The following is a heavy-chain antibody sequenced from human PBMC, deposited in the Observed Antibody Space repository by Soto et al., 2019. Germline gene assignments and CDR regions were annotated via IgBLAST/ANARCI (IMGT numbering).Heavy chain of an antibody. V-gene: IGHV4-31*03. J-gene: IGHJ6*03. CDR1: GGSISSGGYS. D-gene: IGHD3-3*01. CDR2: IYYSGST. CDR3: ARCPLRYEINYYYYMDV. Sequence: SETLSLTCTVSGGSISSGGYSWSWIRQHPGKGLEWIGYIYYSGSTYYNPSLMSRVTISVDTSKNQFSLKLSSVTAADTAVFYCARCPLRYEINYYYYMDVWGKGTTVTVFS.